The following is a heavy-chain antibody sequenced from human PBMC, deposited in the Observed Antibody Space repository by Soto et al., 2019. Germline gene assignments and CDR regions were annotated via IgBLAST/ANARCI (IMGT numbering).Heavy chain of an antibody. V-gene: IGHV4-59*08. CDR3: ARRARGDFDYYYYMDV. CDR1: GGSISSYY. J-gene: IGHJ6*03. Sequence: SETLSLTCTVSGGSISSYYWSWIRQPPGKGLEWIGYIYYSGSTNYNPSLKSRVTISVDTSKNQFSLKLSSVTAADTAVYYCARRARGDFDYYYYMDVWGKGTTVTAP. D-gene: IGHD4-17*01. CDR2: IYYSGST.